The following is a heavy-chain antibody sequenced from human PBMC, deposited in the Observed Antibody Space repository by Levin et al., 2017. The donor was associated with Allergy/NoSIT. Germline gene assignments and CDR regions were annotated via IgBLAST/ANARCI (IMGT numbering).Heavy chain of an antibody. J-gene: IGHJ5*01. CDR1: GFAFSNYG. D-gene: IGHD3-10*01. Sequence: GGSLRLSCAASGFAFSNYGMHWVRQAPGKGLEWVAVIPHDGTNKYYADSVKGRFTISRDNSKNTLYLQMNSLRDEDTAVYYCARGGGSMVRGIIIGWWFDSWGQGAQVTVSS. V-gene: IGHV3-30*03. CDR3: ARGGGSMVRGIIIGWWFDS. CDR2: IPHDGTNK.